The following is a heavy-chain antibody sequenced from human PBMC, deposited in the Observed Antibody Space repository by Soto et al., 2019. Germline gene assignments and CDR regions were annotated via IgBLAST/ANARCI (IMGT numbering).Heavy chain of an antibody. CDR1: GYTFTSYD. D-gene: IGHD7-27*01. J-gene: IGHJ5*02. V-gene: IGHV1-18*01. Sequence: GASVKVSCKASGYTFTSYDINWVRQATGQGLEWMGWISAYNGNTNYAQKLQGRVTMTTDTSTSTAYMELRSLRSDNTAVYYCARELTGGGWFDPWGQGTLVTVSS. CDR2: ISAYNGNT. CDR3: ARELTGGGWFDP.